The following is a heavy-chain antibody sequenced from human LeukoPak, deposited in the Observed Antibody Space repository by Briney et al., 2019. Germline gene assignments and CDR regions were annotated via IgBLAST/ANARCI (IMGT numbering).Heavy chain of an antibody. Sequence: SQTLSLTCTVSGGSISSGDHYWTWIRQPAGKGLEWIGRIFTTGNTDYNPSLKSRVTISVDTSKNQFSLKLSSVTAADTAVYYCASTVVISDTEYFQHWGQGTLVTVSS. CDR2: IFTTGNT. V-gene: IGHV4-61*02. CDR3: ASTVVISDTEYFQH. J-gene: IGHJ1*01. CDR1: GGSISSGDHY. D-gene: IGHD4-23*01.